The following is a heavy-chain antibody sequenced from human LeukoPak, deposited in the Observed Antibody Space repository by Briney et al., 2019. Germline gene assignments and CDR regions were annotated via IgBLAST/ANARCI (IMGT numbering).Heavy chain of an antibody. D-gene: IGHD2-2*01. CDR2: IYYSGST. CDR3: ARGPDPYCSSTSCNDY. V-gene: IGHV4-30-4*08. J-gene: IGHJ4*02. CDR1: GFTFSSYS. Sequence: LRLSCAASGFTFSSYSMNWIRQPPGKGLEWIGYIYYSGSTYYNPSLKSRVTISVDTSKNQFSLKLSPVTAADTAVYYCARGPDPYCSSTSCNDYWGQGTLVTVSS.